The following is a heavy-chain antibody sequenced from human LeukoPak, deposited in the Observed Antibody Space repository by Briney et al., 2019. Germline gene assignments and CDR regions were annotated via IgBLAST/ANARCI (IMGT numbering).Heavy chain of an antibody. J-gene: IGHJ4*02. CDR2: INPSGGST. CDR1: GYTFTTYY. Sequence: ASVKVSCKASGYTFTTYYIHWVRQAPGQGLEWMGIINPSGGSTTYAQKLQGRLSMTSDTSTSTVYMQVSSLRSEDTAVYYCAREGYCSGTNCLPDYWGQGTLVTVS. D-gene: IGHD2-2*01. CDR3: AREGYCSGTNCLPDY. V-gene: IGHV1-46*01.